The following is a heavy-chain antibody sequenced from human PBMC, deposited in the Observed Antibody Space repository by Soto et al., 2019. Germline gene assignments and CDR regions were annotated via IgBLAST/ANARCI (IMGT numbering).Heavy chain of an antibody. Sequence: SVKVSCKASGGTFSSYAISWVRQAPGQGLEWMGGIIPIFGTANYAQKFQGRVTITADESTSTAYMELSSLRSEDTAVYYCARGNIVVVVAAITLNYYGMDVWGQGTTVTVSS. CDR2: IIPIFGTA. V-gene: IGHV1-69*13. D-gene: IGHD2-15*01. CDR3: ARGNIVVVVAAITLNYYGMDV. CDR1: GGTFSSYA. J-gene: IGHJ6*02.